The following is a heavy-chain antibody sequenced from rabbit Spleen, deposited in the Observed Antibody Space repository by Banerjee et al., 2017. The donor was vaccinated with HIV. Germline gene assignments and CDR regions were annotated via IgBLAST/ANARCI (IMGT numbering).Heavy chain of an antibody. J-gene: IGHJ4*01. CDR1: GIDFSSYYD. V-gene: IGHV1S45*01. Sequence: QQQLEESGGGLVKPGGTLTLTCKASGIDFSSYYDMCWVRQAPGKGLEWIACIVTSSGSSGFTYSATWAKGRFTISKTSSTTVTLQMTSLTVADTATYFCARGPPYAGYAGYGYVYLDLWGPGTLVTVS. CDR3: ARGPPYAGYAGYGYVYLDL. D-gene: IGHD6-1*01. CDR2: IVTSSGSSGFT.